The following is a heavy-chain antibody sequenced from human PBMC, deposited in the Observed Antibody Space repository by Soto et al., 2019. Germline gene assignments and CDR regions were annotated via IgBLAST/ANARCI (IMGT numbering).Heavy chain of an antibody. CDR3: ARHNYGSGSTYFDY. Sequence: SETLSLTCAVSGTSFGTYYWSWIRQPPGKGLKWIGYIFYSGHIKYNPSLKSRLTISVDPPKNQNSLKLNYETAADTAVYYCARHNYGSGSTYFDYWGQGTLVTVSS. D-gene: IGHD3-10*01. J-gene: IGHJ4*02. CDR2: IFYSGHI. V-gene: IGHV4-59*08. CDR1: GTSFGTYY.